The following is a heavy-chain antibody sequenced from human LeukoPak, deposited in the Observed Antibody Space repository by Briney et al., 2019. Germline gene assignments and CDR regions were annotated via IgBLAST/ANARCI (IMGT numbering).Heavy chain of an antibody. CDR1: GGSISSYY. D-gene: IGHD3-22*01. CDR2: IYYSGTT. V-gene: IGHV4-59*08. Sequence: SETLSLTCTVSGGSISSYYWSWIRQPPGKGLEWIGFIYYSGTTNYNPSLKSRVTISVDTSKNQFSLRLSSATAADTAVYYCGRYDGSGYIDYWGQGTLVTVSS. CDR3: GRYDGSGYIDY. J-gene: IGHJ4*02.